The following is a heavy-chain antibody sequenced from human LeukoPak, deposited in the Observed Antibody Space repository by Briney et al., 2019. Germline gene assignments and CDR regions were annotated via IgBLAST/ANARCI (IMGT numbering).Heavy chain of an antibody. CDR2: IYSGGST. D-gene: IGHD6-6*01. Sequence: GGSLRLSCAASGFTVSSNYMSWVRQAPGKGPEWVSVIYSGGSTYYADSVKGRFTISRDNSKNTLYLQMNSLRAEDTAVYDCARDGYSSSSSPVNWGQGTLVTVSS. V-gene: IGHV3-66*02. CDR1: GFTVSSNY. CDR3: ARDGYSSSSSPVN. J-gene: IGHJ4*02.